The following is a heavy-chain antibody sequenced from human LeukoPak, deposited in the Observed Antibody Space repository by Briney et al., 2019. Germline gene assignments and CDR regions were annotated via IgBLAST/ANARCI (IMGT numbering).Heavy chain of an antibody. Sequence: GGSLRLSCTTSGFTFGDYGFNWVRQAPGKGLEWVGFIRKKAHDWTPQYAPSVQGRFTISRDDSKVISYLEMNSMKTEYTAVYYCTXXXGXDNXLXXWXXXTPVTVSS. CDR1: GFTFGDYG. D-gene: IGHD3-9*01. CDR2: IRKKAHDWTP. J-gene: IGHJ4*01. V-gene: IGHV3-49*04. CDR3: TXXXGXDNXLXX.